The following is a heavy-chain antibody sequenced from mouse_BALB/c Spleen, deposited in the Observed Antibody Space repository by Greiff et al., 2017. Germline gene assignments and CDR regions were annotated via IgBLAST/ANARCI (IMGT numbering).Heavy chain of an antibody. J-gene: IGHJ4*01. V-gene: IGHV14-3*02. CDR1: GFNIKDTY. CDR2: IDPANGNT. D-gene: IGHD2-3*01. CDR3: ARGDGWLLRGAMDY. Sequence: VHVKQSGAELVRSGASVKLSCTASGFNIKDTYMHWVKQRPEQGLEWIGRIDPANGNTKYDPKFQGKATITADTSSNTAYLQLSSLTSEDTAVYYCARGDGWLLRGAMDYWGQGTSVTVSS.